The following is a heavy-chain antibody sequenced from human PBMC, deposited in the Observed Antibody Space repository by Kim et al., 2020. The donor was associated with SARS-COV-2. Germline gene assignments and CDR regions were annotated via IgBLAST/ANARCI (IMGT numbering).Heavy chain of an antibody. CDR1: GGSFSGYY. CDR3: ARNVLNWFDP. Sequence: SETLSLTCAVYGGSFSGYYWSWIRQPPGKGLEWIGEINHSGSTNYNPSLKSRVTISVDTSKNQFSLKLSSVTAADTAVYYCARNVLNWFDPWGQGTLVTVSS. CDR2: INHSGST. J-gene: IGHJ5*02. V-gene: IGHV4-34*01.